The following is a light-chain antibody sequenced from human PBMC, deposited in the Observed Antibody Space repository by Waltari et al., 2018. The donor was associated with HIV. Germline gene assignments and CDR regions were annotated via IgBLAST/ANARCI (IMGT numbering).Light chain of an antibody. CDR3: YSTDTSGNHWV. CDR1: ALPKTY. J-gene: IGLJ3*02. Sequence: SYELTQPPSVSVSPGQTHRTNCYGDALPKTYATWYQQKSGQAPVLVIYEDNKRPSGIPERFSGSGSGTMATLTISGAQVEDEADYYCYSTDTSGNHWVFGGGTKLTVL. CDR2: EDN. V-gene: IGLV3-10*01.